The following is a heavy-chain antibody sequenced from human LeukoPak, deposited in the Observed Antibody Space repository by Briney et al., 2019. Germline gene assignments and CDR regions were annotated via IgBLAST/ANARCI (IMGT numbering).Heavy chain of an antibody. CDR1: GGSISSYY. CDR2: IYTSGST. Sequence: SETLSLTCTVSGGSISSYYWSWIRQPAGKGLEWNGRIYTSGSTNYNPSLKSRVTMSVDTSKNQFSLKLSSVTAADTAVYYCARDRFAFGGVHWAFDIWGQGTMVTVSS. CDR3: ARDRFAFGGVHWAFDI. D-gene: IGHD3-16*01. V-gene: IGHV4-4*07. J-gene: IGHJ3*02.